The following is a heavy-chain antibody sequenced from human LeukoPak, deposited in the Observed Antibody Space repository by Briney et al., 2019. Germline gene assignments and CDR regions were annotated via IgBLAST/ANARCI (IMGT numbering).Heavy chain of an antibody. Sequence: PGGSLRRSCAASGFTFSTYWLTSVRQAPGKGLEWVANIKQDGSEKYYLASVKGRFTISRDNAKNSLYLQMNSLRAEDTAVYYCASGTMMTYWGQGTLVTVSS. CDR1: GFTFSTYW. CDR3: ASGTMMTY. V-gene: IGHV3-7*01. CDR2: IKQDGSEK. J-gene: IGHJ4*02. D-gene: IGHD3-22*01.